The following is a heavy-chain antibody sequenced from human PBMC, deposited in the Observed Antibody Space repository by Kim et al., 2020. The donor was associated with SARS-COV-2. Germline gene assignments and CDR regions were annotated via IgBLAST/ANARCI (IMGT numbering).Heavy chain of an antibody. J-gene: IGHJ6*02. V-gene: IGHV4-34*01. CDR3: ASLRGLISGTDV. CDR2: INHSGST. Sequence: SETLSLTCAVYGGSFSGYYWSWIRQPPGKGLEWIGEINHSGSTNYNPSLKSRVTISVDTSKNQFSLKLSSVTAADTAVYYCASLRGLISGTDVWGQGTTVTVSS. CDR1: GGSFSGYY. D-gene: IGHD1-1*01.